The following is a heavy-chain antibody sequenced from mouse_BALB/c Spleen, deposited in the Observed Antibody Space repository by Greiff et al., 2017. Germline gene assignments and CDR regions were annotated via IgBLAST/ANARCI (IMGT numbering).Heavy chain of an antibody. J-gene: IGHJ3*01. Sequence: EVKLVESGGGLVKPGGSLKLSCAASGFAFSSYDMSWVRQTPEKRLEWVAYISSGGGSTYYPDTVKGRFTISRDNAKNTLYLQMSSLKSEDTAMYYCARQRGVRYYGGFAYWGQGTLVTVSA. CDR3: ARQRGVRYYGGFAY. V-gene: IGHV5-12-1*01. CDR1: GFAFSSYD. D-gene: IGHD1-2*01. CDR2: ISSGGGST.